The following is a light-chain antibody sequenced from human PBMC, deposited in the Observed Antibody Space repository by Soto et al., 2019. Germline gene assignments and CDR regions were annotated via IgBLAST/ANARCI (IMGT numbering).Light chain of an antibody. CDR2: DAS. CDR3: QQRTNWPLT. CDR1: HSVGRY. V-gene: IGKV3-11*01. Sequence: EIVLTQSPATLSLSPGERATLSCRASHSVGRYLAWYQQKPGQAPRLLMYDASNRATGIPARFRGSGSGTDFTLTISSLELEVFAVYSCQQRTNWPLTSGGGTKVDIK. J-gene: IGKJ4*01.